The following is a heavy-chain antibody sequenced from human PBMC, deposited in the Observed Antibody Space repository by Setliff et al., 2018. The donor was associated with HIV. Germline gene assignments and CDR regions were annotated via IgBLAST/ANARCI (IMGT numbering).Heavy chain of an antibody. D-gene: IGHD2-2*01. CDR3: ARHGYQLLLPYYYYMDV. V-gene: IGHV3-21*01. Sequence: GGSLRLSCAASGFTFSSYSMNWVRQAPGKGLEWVSSISSSSSYIYYADSVKGRFTISRDNAKNSLYLQMNSLRAEDTAVYYCARHGYQLLLPYYYYMDVWGKGATVTVSS. J-gene: IGHJ6*03. CDR2: ISSSSSYI. CDR1: GFTFSSYS.